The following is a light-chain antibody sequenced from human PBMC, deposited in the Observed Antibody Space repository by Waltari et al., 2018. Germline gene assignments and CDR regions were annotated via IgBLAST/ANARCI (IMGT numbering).Light chain of an antibody. CDR3: QQYGGSSWT. CDR2: GAS. Sequence: IVLTQSPGTLSLSPGDRATLSCRASQTLSSDDLAWYQQKPGQAPRLLIYGASNRATGIPDRFSGSGSGTDFTLTISRLEPEDFALFYCQQYGGSSWTFGQGTRLEIK. J-gene: IGKJ1*01. CDR1: QTLSSDD. V-gene: IGKV3-20*01.